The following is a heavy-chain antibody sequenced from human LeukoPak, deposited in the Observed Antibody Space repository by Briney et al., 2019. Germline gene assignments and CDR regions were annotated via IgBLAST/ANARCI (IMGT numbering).Heavy chain of an antibody. J-gene: IGHJ4*02. V-gene: IGHV4-59*01. D-gene: IGHD2-2*02. CDR2: IYYSGST. CDR1: GGSISSYY. CDR3: ARDSRYCSSTSCYTQFDY. Sequence: PSETLSLTCTVSGGSISSYYWSWIRQPPGKGLEWIGYIYYSGSTNYNPSLKSRVTISVDTSKNQFSLKLSSVTAADTAVYYCARDSRYCSSTSCYTQFDYWGQGTLVTVSS.